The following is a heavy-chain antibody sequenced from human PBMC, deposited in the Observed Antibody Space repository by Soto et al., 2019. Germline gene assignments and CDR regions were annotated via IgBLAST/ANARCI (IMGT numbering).Heavy chain of an antibody. D-gene: IGHD6-19*01. CDR2: ISSSGSTI. CDR3: ARDDIAVAGRWFDP. Sequence: EVQLVESGGGLIQPGGSLRLSCAASGFTFSSYEMNWVRQAPGKGLEWVSYISSSGSTIYYADSVKGRFTISRDNAKNSLYLQMNSLRAEDTAVYYCARDDIAVAGRWFDPWGQGTLVTVSS. V-gene: IGHV3-48*03. J-gene: IGHJ5*02. CDR1: GFTFSSYE.